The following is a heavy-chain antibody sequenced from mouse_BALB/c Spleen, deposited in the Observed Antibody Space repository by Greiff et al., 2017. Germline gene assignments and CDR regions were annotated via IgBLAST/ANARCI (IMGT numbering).Heavy chain of an antibody. CDR2: ISSGGGST. J-gene: IGHJ4*01. CDR3: ARHIEITTCYAMDY. CDR1: GFAFSSYD. D-gene: IGHD2-4*01. V-gene: IGHV5-12-1*01. Sequence: DVMLVESGGGLVKPGGSLKLSCAASGFAFSSYDMSWVRQTPEKRLEWVAYISSGGGSTYYPDTVKGRFTISRDNAKNTLYLQMSSLKSEDTAMYYCARHIEITTCYAMDYWGQGTSVTVSS.